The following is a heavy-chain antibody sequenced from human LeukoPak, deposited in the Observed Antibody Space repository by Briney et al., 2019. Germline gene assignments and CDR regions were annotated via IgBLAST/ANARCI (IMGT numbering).Heavy chain of an antibody. CDR2: IYTSGST. Sequence: PSETLSLTCAVYGGSFSGYYWSWIRQPPGKGLEWIGRIYTSGSTNYNPSLKSRVTISVDTSKNQFSLKLSSVTAADTAVYYCAREDFYGGNSRETYYFDYWGQGTLVTVSS. CDR3: AREDFYGGNSRETYYFDY. J-gene: IGHJ4*02. CDR1: GGSFSGYY. V-gene: IGHV4-4*08. D-gene: IGHD4-23*01.